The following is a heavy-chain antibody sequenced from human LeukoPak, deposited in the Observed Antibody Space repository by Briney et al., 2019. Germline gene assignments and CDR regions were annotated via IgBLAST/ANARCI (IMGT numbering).Heavy chain of an antibody. CDR2: IKQDGNEK. CDR1: EFTFSSYW. Sequence: GGSLRLSCAASEFTFSSYWMSWVRQAPGKGLEWVANIKQDGNEKYYVDSVKGRFTISRDSAKNPLYLQMNSLRAEDTAVYFCARGRSSFYYYYYGMDVWGQGTTVTVSS. CDR3: ARGRSSFYYYYYGMDV. V-gene: IGHV3-7*03. J-gene: IGHJ6*02. D-gene: IGHD6-6*01.